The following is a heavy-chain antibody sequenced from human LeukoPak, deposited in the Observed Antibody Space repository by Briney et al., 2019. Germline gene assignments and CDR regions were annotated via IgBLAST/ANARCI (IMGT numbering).Heavy chain of an antibody. V-gene: IGHV3-66*02. J-gene: IGHJ4*02. CDR3: ARVLLYYYDY. Sequence: GGSLRLSCAASGFTVSSNYMSWVRQAPGKGLEWVSVIYSGGSTYYADSVKGRFTISRDNSKNTLYLQMDSLRAEDTAVYYCARVLLYYYDYWGQGTLVTVSS. CDR1: GFTVSSNY. CDR2: IYSGGST. D-gene: IGHD2-15*01.